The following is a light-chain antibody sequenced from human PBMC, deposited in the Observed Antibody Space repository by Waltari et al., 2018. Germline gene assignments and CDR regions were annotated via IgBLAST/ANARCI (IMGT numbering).Light chain of an antibody. J-gene: IGLJ2*01. Sequence: QLVLTQSPSASASLGASVQIPCTLSREQRLYDIACTQQHRERGPRFLMRLNSDGSHTKGDGIPDRFSGSSSGAERYLIISSLQYEDEADYYCQTWDPYIVVFGGGTKLTVL. V-gene: IGLV4-69*01. CDR1: REQRLYD. CDR2: LNSDGSH. CDR3: QTWDPYIVV.